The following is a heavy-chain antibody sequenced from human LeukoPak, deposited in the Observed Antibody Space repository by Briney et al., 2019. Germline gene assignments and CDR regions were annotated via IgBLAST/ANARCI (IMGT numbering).Heavy chain of an antibody. Sequence: GASVKVSCKASGYTFTGYYMHWVRQAPGQGLEWMGWINPNSGGINYAQKFQGRVTMTRDTSISTAYMELSRLRSDDTAVYYCARDAAYYYDSSGYYAAWGQGTLVTASS. CDR1: GYTFTGYY. V-gene: IGHV1-2*02. CDR2: INPNSGGI. CDR3: ARDAAYYYDSSGYYAA. J-gene: IGHJ4*02. D-gene: IGHD3-22*01.